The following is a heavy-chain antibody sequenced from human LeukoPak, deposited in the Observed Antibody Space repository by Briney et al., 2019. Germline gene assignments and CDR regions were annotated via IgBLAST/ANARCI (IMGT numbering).Heavy chain of an antibody. V-gene: IGHV4-4*02. CDR2: IYHSGSI. J-gene: IGHJ4*02. Sequence: PSETLSLTCAVSGGSISSSNWWSWVRQPPGKGLEWIGEIYHSGSINYNPSLKSRVTISVGKSKNQFSLNLSSVTAADTAVYYCARAVVASTHFDSWGQGTLVTVSS. CDR1: GGSISSSNW. D-gene: IGHD2-15*01. CDR3: ARAVVASTHFDS.